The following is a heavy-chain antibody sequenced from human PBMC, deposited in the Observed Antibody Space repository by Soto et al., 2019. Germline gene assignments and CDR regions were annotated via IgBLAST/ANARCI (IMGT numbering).Heavy chain of an antibody. Sequence: EVKLVESGGGLVQPGGSLRLSCVASGIPVSSNYMTWVRQARGKGLEWVSVLHSGGATYYANSVKGRFTISRHDSTNTLFLQMNSRTAEDTAVYYCARDGPYYYASRMDVLRQGTTVTVSS. V-gene: IGHV3-53*04. CDR3: ARDGPYYYASRMDV. D-gene: IGHD3-10*01. J-gene: IGHJ6*02. CDR2: LHSGGAT. CDR1: GIPVSSNY.